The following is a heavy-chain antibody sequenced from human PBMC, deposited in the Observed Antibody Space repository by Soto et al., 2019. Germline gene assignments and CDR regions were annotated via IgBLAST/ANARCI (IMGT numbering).Heavy chain of an antibody. V-gene: IGHV1-69*13. Sequence: SVKVSCKASGGTFIRYAIIWVRQAPGQGLEWMGGIIPIFGTANYAQKFQGRVTITADESTSTAYMELSSLRSEDTAVYYCARGPKGRRYYYYYGMDVWGQGTTVTVSS. CDR2: IIPIFGTA. J-gene: IGHJ6*02. CDR1: GGTFIRYA. CDR3: ARGPKGRRYYYYYGMDV.